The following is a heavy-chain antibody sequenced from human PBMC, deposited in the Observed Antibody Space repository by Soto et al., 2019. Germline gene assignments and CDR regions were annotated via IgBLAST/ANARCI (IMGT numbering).Heavy chain of an antibody. V-gene: IGHV3-66*01. J-gene: IGHJ4*02. CDR3: ARERRDYYDSSGLVY. Sequence: GGSLRLSCAASGFTVSSKYMSWVRQAPGKGLEWVSLIQSGGPTYYADSVKGRFTISRDTSENTVYLQMNSLRAEDTAVYYCARERRDYYDSSGLVYWGQGTLVTVSS. D-gene: IGHD3-22*01. CDR1: GFTVSSKY. CDR2: IQSGGPT.